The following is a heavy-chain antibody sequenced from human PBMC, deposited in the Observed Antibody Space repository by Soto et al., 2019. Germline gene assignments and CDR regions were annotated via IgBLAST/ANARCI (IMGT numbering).Heavy chain of an antibody. V-gene: IGHV3-30*18. D-gene: IGHD3-16*02. J-gene: IGHJ4*02. CDR3: AKMGELSSYYFEY. Sequence: GGSLRLSCAASGFTFSSHGMHWVRQPPGKGLEWVAVISFDGSNKYFADSVKGRFTLSRDNSKNTLYLQMNSLRPEDTAVYYCAKMGELSSYYFEYWGQGTLVTVSS. CDR1: GFTFSSHG. CDR2: ISFDGSNK.